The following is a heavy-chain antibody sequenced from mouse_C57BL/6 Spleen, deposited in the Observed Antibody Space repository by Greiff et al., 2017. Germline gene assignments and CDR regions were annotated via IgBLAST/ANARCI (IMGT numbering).Heavy chain of an antibody. CDR3: ARGVTTFYFDY. CDR2: INPSSGYT. V-gene: IGHV1-4*01. D-gene: IGHD2-2*01. Sequence: VQLQQSGAELARPGASVKMSCKASGYTFTSYTMHWVKQRPGQGLEWIGHINPSSGYTKYNQKFKDKATLTADKSSSTAYMQLSSLTSEDSAVYYCARGVTTFYFDYWGQGTTLTVSS. J-gene: IGHJ2*01. CDR1: GYTFTSYT.